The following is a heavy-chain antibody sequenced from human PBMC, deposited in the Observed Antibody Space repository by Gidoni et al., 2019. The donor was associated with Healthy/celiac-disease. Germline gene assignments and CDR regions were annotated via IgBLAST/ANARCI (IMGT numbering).Heavy chain of an antibody. V-gene: IGHV3-15*01. CDR3: TTDDGIFGVVPVRGYNWFDP. D-gene: IGHD3-3*01. Sequence: EVQLVESGGGLVKPGGSLRLSCAASGFTFSNAWMSWVRQAPGKGLEWVGRIKSKTDGGTTDYAAPVKGRFTISRDDSKNTLYLQMNSLKTEDTAVYYCTTDDGIFGVVPVRGYNWFDPWGQGTLVTVSS. J-gene: IGHJ5*02. CDR1: GFTFSNAW. CDR2: IKSKTDGGTT.